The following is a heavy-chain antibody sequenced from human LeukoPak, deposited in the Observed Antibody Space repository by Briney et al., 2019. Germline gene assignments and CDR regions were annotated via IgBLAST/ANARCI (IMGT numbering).Heavy chain of an antibody. Sequence: SETLSLTCTVSGGSISSYYWSWIRQPPGKGLEWIGYIYYSGSSSYNPSLKSRVTISVDTSKNQFSLKLSSVTAADTAVYYCARDLGGGFYFDSWGQGTLVTVSS. CDR2: IYYSGSS. V-gene: IGHV4-59*01. CDR1: GGSISSYY. D-gene: IGHD3-16*01. J-gene: IGHJ4*02. CDR3: ARDLGGGFYFDS.